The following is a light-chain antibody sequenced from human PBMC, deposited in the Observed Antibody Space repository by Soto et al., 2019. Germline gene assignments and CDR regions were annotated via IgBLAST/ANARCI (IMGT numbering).Light chain of an antibody. CDR1: SSNIGSNT. J-gene: IGLJ1*01. CDR2: SSN. Sequence: SVLTQPPSSSGTPGQRVTISCSGSSSNIGSNTVNWYQQLPGTAPKLLIYSSNQRPSGVPDRFSGSKSGTSASLAISGLQSDDEADYYCATWDDSMNGYVLGTGTKVTVL. CDR3: ATWDDSMNGYV. V-gene: IGLV1-44*01.